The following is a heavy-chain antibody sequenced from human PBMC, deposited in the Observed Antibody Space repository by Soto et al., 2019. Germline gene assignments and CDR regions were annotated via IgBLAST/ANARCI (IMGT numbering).Heavy chain of an antibody. D-gene: IGHD6-19*01. CDR1: AGSIGNYY. Sequence: SETLSLTCTVSAGSIGNYYWSWIRQPPGKGLDWIGYVHYTGSTNYNPSLKSRVTISVDTSKNQFSLKLSSVTAADTAVYYCARDKRDSSGWFLIDYWGQGTLVTVSS. V-gene: IGHV4-59*01. CDR3: ARDKRDSSGWFLIDY. J-gene: IGHJ4*02. CDR2: VHYTGST.